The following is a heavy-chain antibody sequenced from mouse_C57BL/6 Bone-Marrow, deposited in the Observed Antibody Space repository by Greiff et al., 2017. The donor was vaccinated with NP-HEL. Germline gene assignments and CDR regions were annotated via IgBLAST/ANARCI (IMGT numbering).Heavy chain of an antibody. J-gene: IGHJ4*01. CDR1: GYTFTSYW. D-gene: IGHD2-12*01. Sequence: QVQLQQPGAELVKPGASVKMSCKASGYTFTSYWITWVKQRPGQGLEWIGDIYPGSGSTNYNEKFKSKATLTVDTSSSTAYMQITGLTSEDSAVYYCARTDSFYAMEYWGQGTSVTVSS. CDR3: ARTDSFYAMEY. CDR2: IYPGSGST. V-gene: IGHV1-55*01.